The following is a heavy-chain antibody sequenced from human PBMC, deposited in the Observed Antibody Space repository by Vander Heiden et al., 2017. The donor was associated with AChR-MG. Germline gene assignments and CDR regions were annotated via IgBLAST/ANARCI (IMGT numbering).Heavy chain of an antibody. D-gene: IGHD6-19*01. V-gene: IGHV3-23*01. CDR3: AIRGWPRTSRFRH. Sequence: EVQLLESGGGLVQPGGSLRLSCAASGFTFSTYAMSWVRQAPGKGLEWVSGVSGSGGSTYYADSVKGRFTISRDNSKNTLYLEMNSLRAEDTAVYYCAIRGWPRTSRFRHWGQGTLVTVSS. CDR1: GFTFSTYA. CDR2: VSGSGGST. J-gene: IGHJ1*01.